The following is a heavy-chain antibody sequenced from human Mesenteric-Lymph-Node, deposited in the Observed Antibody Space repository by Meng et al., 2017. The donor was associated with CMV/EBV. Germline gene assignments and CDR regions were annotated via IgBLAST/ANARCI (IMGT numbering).Heavy chain of an antibody. CDR3: ARVTGEWWG. D-gene: IGHD7-27*01. CDR1: GFTFTNFA. J-gene: IGHJ4*02. Sequence: GESLKISCEASGFTFTNFAMAWVRQAPGKGLEWVSGIGISDGSTYYADSVKGRFTISRDNAKNTLYLQMNSLRDEDTAVYYCARVTGEWWGWGQGTLVTVSS. CDR2: IGISDGST. V-gene: IGHV3-23*01.